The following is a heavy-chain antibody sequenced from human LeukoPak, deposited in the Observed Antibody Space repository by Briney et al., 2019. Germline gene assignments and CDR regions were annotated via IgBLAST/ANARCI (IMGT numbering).Heavy chain of an antibody. Sequence: PGGSLRLSCAASGFTFNSYNMSWVRQAPGKGLEWVSTISGSGSSTYYADSVKGRFTISRDNSKNTLYLQVNSLRAEDTAVYYCARASYCSGGICYYYYWGQGTLVTVSS. D-gene: IGHD2-15*01. V-gene: IGHV3-23*01. CDR1: GFTFNSYN. J-gene: IGHJ4*02. CDR3: ARASYCSGGICYYYY. CDR2: ISGSGSST.